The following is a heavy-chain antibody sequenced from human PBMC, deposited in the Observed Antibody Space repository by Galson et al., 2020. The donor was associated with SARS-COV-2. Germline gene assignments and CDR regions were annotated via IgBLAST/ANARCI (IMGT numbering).Heavy chain of an antibody. Sequence: SETLSLTCTVSGGSISSYYWSWIRQPPGKGLEWIGYIYYSGSTNYNPSLKSRVTISVDTSKNQFSLKLSSVTAADTAVYYCARRGCSGYDFRGYYYYGMDVWGQGTTVTVSS. V-gene: IGHV4-59*08. CDR1: GGSISSYY. D-gene: IGHD5-12*01. CDR2: IYYSGST. J-gene: IGHJ6*02. CDR3: ARRGCSGYDFRGYYYYGMDV.